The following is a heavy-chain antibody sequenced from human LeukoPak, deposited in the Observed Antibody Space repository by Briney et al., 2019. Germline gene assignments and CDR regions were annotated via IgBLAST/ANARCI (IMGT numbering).Heavy chain of an antibody. D-gene: IGHD3-22*01. CDR2: ITPMFGTA. CDR1: GGTFSRYA. CDR3: ARDASIYDNSAYYYLW. V-gene: IGHV1-69*13. J-gene: IGHJ4*02. Sequence: SVKVSCKASGGTFSRYAISWVRQAPGQGLEWMGGITPMFGTANYAQKFQGRGTITAHESSSTAYMELSSLRSEDTAVYYCARDASIYDNSAYYYLWWGQGTLVTVSS.